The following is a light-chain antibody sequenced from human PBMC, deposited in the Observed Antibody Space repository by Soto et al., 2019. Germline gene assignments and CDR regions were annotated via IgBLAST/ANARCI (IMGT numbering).Light chain of an antibody. Sequence: QSALTQPRSVSGSPVQSVTISCTGTSSDVGVYNYVSWYQQHPGKAPKLMIYDVSKRPSGVPDRFSGSKSGNTASLTISGLQAEDEADYYCCSYAGSYTYVFGTGTKLTVL. J-gene: IGLJ1*01. CDR1: SSDVGVYNY. CDR3: CSYAGSYTYV. CDR2: DVS. V-gene: IGLV2-11*01.